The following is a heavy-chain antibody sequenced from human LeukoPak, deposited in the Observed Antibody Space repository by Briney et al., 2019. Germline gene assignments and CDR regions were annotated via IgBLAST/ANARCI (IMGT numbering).Heavy chain of an antibody. CDR2: IWYDGSNK. Sequence: PGRSLRLSCAASGFTFSSYGMHWVRQAPGKGLEWVAVIWYDGSNKYYADSVKGQFTISRDNSKNTLYLQMNSLRAEDTAVYYCAREAYDSASGYYFDYWGQGTLVTVSS. J-gene: IGHJ4*02. CDR3: AREAYDSASGYYFDY. CDR1: GFTFSSYG. V-gene: IGHV3-33*01. D-gene: IGHD3-22*01.